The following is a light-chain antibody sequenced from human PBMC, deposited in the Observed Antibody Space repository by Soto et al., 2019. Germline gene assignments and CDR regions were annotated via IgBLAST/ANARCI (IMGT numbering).Light chain of an antibody. CDR3: QQRNSCT. V-gene: IGKV1-9*01. CDR2: AAS. J-gene: IGKJ3*01. Sequence: DVQLTQSPSFLSASVGDRVTITCRASQGISSYLAWYQQRPGKAPKLLIYAASTLQSGVPSRFTGSGSGTEFTLTITSLPPEDFATYYCQQRNSCTFGPGNKVDI. CDR1: QGISSY.